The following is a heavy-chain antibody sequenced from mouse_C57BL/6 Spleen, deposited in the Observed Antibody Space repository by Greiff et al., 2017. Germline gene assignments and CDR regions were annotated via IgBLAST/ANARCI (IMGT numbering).Heavy chain of an antibody. V-gene: IGHV1-26*01. D-gene: IGHD3-2*01. J-gene: IGHJ2*01. CDR1: GYTFTDYY. CDR2: INPNNGGT. Sequence: EVQLQQSGPELVKPGASVKISCKASGYTFTDYYMHWVKQSHGKSLEWIGDINPNNGGTSYNQKFKGKATLTVDKSSSTAYMELRSLTSEDSAFYYCARSDSSLYYFDYWGQGTTLTVSS. CDR3: ARSDSSLYYFDY.